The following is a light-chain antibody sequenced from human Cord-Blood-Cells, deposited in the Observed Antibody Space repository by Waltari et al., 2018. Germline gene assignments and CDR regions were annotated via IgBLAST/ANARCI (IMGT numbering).Light chain of an antibody. CDR1: SSNIGSNY. Sequence: QSVLTQPPSASGTPGQRVPIPCSGSSSNIGSNYLYWYQQLPGTAPKLLIYRNNQRPSGVPDRFSGSKSGTSASLAISGLRSEDEADYYCAAWDDSLSGWVFGGGTKLTVL. V-gene: IGLV1-47*01. J-gene: IGLJ3*02. CDR2: RNN. CDR3: AAWDDSLSGWV.